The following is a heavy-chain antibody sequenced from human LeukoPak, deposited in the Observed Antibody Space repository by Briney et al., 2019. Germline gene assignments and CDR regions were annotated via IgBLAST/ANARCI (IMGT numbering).Heavy chain of an antibody. CDR1: GLTVSGNY. D-gene: IGHD6-13*01. V-gene: IGHV3-53*01. CDR2: MYSRGDT. J-gene: IGHJ5*02. CDR3: ARDAPQVPAAGVLAS. Sequence: PGGSLRLPCAASGLTVSGNYMSWVRQAPGKGLEWVSVMYSRGDTYYANSVKGRFTFSRDISKNTLYLQMNGLRVEDTAMYYCARDAPQVPAAGVLASWGQGTLVIVSS.